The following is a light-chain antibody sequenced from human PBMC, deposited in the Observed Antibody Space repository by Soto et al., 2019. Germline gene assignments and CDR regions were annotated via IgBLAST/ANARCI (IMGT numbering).Light chain of an antibody. CDR2: DAS. Sequence: EVVLTQSPATLSLSPGERATLSCRASQSVDIYLAWYQQKPGQAPRLLIYDASNRAANIPARFSGSGSGTDFTLIISNLELEDSATYYCQQRRTWPPITFGQGTRLEIK. CDR1: QSVDIY. V-gene: IGKV3-11*01. CDR3: QQRRTWPPIT. J-gene: IGKJ5*01.